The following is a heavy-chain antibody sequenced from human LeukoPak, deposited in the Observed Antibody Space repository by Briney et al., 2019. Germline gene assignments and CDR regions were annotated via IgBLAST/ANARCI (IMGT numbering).Heavy chain of an antibody. CDR1: GFTFSDYY. V-gene: IGHV3-11*01. CDR2: ISSSGSTI. J-gene: IGHJ4*02. CDR3: AKDVGKYDFWSGYPSN. Sequence: GGSLRLSCAASGFTFSDYYMSWIRQAPGKGLEWVSYISSSGSTIYYADSVKGRFTISRDNAKNSLYLQMNSLRAEDTALYYCAKDVGKYDFWSGYPSNWGQGTLVTVSS. D-gene: IGHD3-3*01.